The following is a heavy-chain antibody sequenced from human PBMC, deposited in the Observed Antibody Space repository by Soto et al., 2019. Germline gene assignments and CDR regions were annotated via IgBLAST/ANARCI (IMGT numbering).Heavy chain of an antibody. CDR2: ISDNGDST. Sequence: GGSLRLSCAASGVRFSTYAMSWVRQAPGKGLEWVSVISDNGDSTYYADSVKGRFTISRDSSKNTLYLRMNSLRAEDTAVYYCASYVRGPVFFFDNWGQGTLVTVSS. CDR3: ASYVRGPVFFFDN. V-gene: IGHV3-23*01. D-gene: IGHD3-10*02. CDR1: GVRFSTYA. J-gene: IGHJ4*02.